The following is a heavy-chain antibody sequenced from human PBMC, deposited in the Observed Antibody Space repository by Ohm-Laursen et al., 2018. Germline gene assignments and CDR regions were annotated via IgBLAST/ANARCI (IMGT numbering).Heavy chain of an antibody. CDR3: AKSGPYYYEY. Sequence: SLRLSCSASGFTFSDSYMSWIRQAPGKGLEWVSYISSSGNTISYADSVKGRFTISRDNSKNTLYLQMNSLRAEETAVYYCAKSGPYYYEYWGQGTLVTVSS. D-gene: IGHD5-12*01. J-gene: IGHJ4*02. CDR1: GFTFSDSY. V-gene: IGHV3-11*01. CDR2: ISSSGNTI.